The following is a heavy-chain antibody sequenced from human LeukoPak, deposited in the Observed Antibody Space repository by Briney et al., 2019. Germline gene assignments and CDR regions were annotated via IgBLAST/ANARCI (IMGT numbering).Heavy chain of an antibody. CDR1: GFTFSSYA. CDR3: ARDWELDY. J-gene: IGHJ4*02. CDR2: IRYNGGTT. D-gene: IGHD1-26*01. Sequence: GGSLRLSCAASGFTFSSYAMFWVRQAPGKGLEYVSAIRYNGGTTYYANSVKGRFTISRDNSKDTLYLQMGSLRAEDMGVHYCARDWELDYWGQGTLVTVSS. V-gene: IGHV3-64*01.